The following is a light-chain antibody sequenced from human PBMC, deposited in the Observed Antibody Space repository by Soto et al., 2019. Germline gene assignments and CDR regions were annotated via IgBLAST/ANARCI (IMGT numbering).Light chain of an antibody. CDR2: SNN. CDR3: AAWDASLGGFYV. Sequence: QSVLTQPPSASVTPGQRVTISCSGSRSSIGSNTVNWYQHLPGTAPKLLIYSNNHRPSGVPDRFSASKTGASASLAISGLQSEDEGDYYCAAWDASLGGFYVFGTGTKVTVL. CDR1: RSSIGSNT. J-gene: IGLJ1*01. V-gene: IGLV1-44*01.